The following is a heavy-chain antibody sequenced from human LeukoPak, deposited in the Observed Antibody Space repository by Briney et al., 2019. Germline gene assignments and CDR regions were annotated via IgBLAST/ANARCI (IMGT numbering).Heavy chain of an antibody. CDR3: ARGGSYSGFDY. CDR1: GFTFSGYW. Sequence: GGSLRLSCAASGFTFSGYWMHWVRQAPGKGLEWVSLISGSGGSTYYADSVKGRFTISRDNSKNTLYLQMNSLRAEDTAVYYCARGGSYSGFDYWGQGTLVTVSS. CDR2: ISGSGGST. V-gene: IGHV3-23*01. J-gene: IGHJ4*02. D-gene: IGHD1-26*01.